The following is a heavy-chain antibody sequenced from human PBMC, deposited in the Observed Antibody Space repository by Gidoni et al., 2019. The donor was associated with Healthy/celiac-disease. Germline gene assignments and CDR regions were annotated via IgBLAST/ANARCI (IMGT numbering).Heavy chain of an antibody. V-gene: IGHV4-31*03. CDR3: ARNGDDKYQLLYH. CDR1: VGSIRSGGYY. Sequence: QVQLQESGPGLVKPSQTLSLTCTVSVGSIRSGGYYWSWIRQHPGKGLEWIGYIYYSGSTYYNPSLKSRVTISVDTSKNQFSLKLSSVTAADTAVDYCARNGDDKYQLLYHWGQGTLVTVSS. CDR2: IYYSGST. J-gene: IGHJ5*02. D-gene: IGHD2-2*01.